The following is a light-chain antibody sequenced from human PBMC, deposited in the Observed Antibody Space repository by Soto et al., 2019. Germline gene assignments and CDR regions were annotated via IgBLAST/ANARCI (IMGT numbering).Light chain of an antibody. Sequence: QSALTQPASVSGSPGQSITISCTGTSSDVGRYNYVSWFQQHPGKAPKLMIFEVSTRPSGVSNRFSGSKSGNTASLTISGLQIEDEADYYCCSYTSSTSAVFGGGTKATVL. CDR3: CSYTSSTSAV. CDR2: EVS. CDR1: SSDVGRYNY. V-gene: IGLV2-14*01. J-gene: IGLJ2*01.